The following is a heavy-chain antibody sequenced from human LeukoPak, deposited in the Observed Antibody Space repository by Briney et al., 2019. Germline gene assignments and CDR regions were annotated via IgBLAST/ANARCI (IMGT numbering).Heavy chain of an antibody. CDR2: IYSGGST. CDR1: GFTFSDYY. D-gene: IGHD4-17*01. CDR3: AKDRCCRDGDRGPDY. V-gene: IGHV3-53*01. J-gene: IGHJ4*02. Sequence: GGSLRLSCAASGFTFSDYYMSWVRQAPGKGLEWVSVIYSGGSTYYADSVKGRFTISRDNSKNTLYLQMNSLRAEDTAVYYCAKDRCCRDGDRGPDYWGQGTLVTVSS.